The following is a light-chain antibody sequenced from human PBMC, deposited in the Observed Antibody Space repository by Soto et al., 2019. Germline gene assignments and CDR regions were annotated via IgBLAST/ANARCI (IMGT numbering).Light chain of an antibody. V-gene: IGKV1-5*03. Sequence: DIQMTQSPSTLSASVGDRVTITCRASQSISSRLAWYQQKQGKAPKLLIYKASSLERGVPSRFSGSGSGTDFTLTISSLQPDHFATYYCQQYNTFPWTFGQGTKVEIK. CDR3: QQYNTFPWT. J-gene: IGKJ1*01. CDR1: QSISSR. CDR2: KAS.